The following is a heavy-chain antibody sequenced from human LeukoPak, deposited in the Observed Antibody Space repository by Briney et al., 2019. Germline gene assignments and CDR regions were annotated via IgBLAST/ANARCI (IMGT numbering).Heavy chain of an antibody. D-gene: IGHD3-10*01. CDR1: GGSISSSSYY. V-gene: IGHV4-39*07. Sequence: DPSETLSLTCTVSGGSISSSSYYWGWIRQPPGKGLEWIGSIYYSGSTYYNPSLKSRVTISVDTSKNQFSLQLSSVTAADTAVYYCARAKVLLWFGEGYYFDYWGQGTLVTVSS. J-gene: IGHJ4*02. CDR2: IYYSGST. CDR3: ARAKVLLWFGEGYYFDY.